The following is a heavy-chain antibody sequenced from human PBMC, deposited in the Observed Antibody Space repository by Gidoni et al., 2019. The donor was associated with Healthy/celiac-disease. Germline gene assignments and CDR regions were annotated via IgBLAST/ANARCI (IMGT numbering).Heavy chain of an antibody. CDR2: ISSNGGST. CDR3: AREAPDSYCSGGSCYEDY. Sequence: EVQLVEPGGGLVQPGGSLRLPCAASGFTLSSYAMHWVRQAPGKGLEYVSAISSNGGSTYYANSVKGRFTLSRDNSKNTLYLQMGSLRAEDMAVYYCAREAPDSYCSGGSCYEDYWGQGTLVTVSS. CDR1: GFTLSSYA. V-gene: IGHV3-64*01. D-gene: IGHD2-15*01. J-gene: IGHJ4*02.